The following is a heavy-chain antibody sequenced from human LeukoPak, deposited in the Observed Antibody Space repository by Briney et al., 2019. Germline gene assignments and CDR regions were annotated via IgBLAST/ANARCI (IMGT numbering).Heavy chain of an antibody. CDR1: GGSFSGYY. J-gene: IGHJ4*02. Sequence: PSETLSLTCAVYGGSFSGYYWSWIRQPPGKGLEWTGKINHSGSTNYNPSLKSRVTISVDTSKNQFSLKLSSVTAADTAVYYCARGREGIRGHYFDYWGQGTLVTVSS. V-gene: IGHV4-34*01. CDR2: INHSGST. D-gene: IGHD3-3*02. CDR3: ARGREGIRGHYFDY.